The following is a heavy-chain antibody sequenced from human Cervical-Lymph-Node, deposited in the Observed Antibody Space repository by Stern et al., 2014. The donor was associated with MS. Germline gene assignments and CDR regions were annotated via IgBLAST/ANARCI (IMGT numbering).Heavy chain of an antibody. CDR1: GFSLSTSGIC. J-gene: IGHJ3*02. Sequence: ESGPALVKPTQTLTLTCSFSGFSLSTSGICVGWIRQLPGKALEWLALIDWDDDKYYITSLKTRLTISKDTSKNQVVLTMTNMDPVDTATYFCARMSLLASDAFDIWGQGTLVTVSS. CDR2: IDWDDDK. CDR3: ARMSLLASDAFDI. D-gene: IGHD5-12*01. V-gene: IGHV2-70*01.